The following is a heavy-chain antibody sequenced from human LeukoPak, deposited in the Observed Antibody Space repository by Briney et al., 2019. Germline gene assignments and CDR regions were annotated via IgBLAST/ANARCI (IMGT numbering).Heavy chain of an antibody. CDR2: IYYSGST. CDR1: GGSISSYY. CDR3: ARDLGVMVRAFDI. V-gene: IGHV4-59*01. J-gene: IGHJ3*02. Sequence: SETLSLTCTVSGGSISSYYWSWIRQPPGKRLEWIGYIYYSGSTSYTPSLKSRVTISVDTSKNQIYLKLSSVTAADTAVYYCARDLGVMVRAFDIWGQGTMVTVSS. D-gene: IGHD5-18*01.